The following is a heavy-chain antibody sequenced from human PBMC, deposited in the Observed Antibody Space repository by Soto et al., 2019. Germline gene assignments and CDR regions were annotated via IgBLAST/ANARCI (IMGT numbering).Heavy chain of an antibody. CDR2: ISGSVGST. D-gene: IGHD5-12*01. CDR1: GFTFSSYA. V-gene: IGHV3-23*01. CDR3: AKDMVVATVISYFDY. Sequence: PGGSLRLSSAASGFTFSSYAMSWVRQAPGKGLEWVSAISGSVGSTYYADSVKGRFTISRDNSKNTLYLQMNSLRAEDTAVYYCAKDMVVATVISYFDYFDQETLVPVSS. J-gene: IGHJ4*02.